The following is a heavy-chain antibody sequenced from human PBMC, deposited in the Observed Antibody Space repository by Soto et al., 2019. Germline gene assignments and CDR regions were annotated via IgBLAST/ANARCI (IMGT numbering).Heavy chain of an antibody. V-gene: IGHV1-18*01. Sequence: AASVKVSCKASGYTFTSYGISWVRQAPGQGLEWMGWISAYNGNTNYAQKLQGRVTMTTDTSTSTAYMELRSLRSDDTAVYYCARDNEDIVVVPAAHDAFDIWGQGTMVTVSS. CDR1: GYTFTSYG. D-gene: IGHD2-2*01. CDR3: ARDNEDIVVVPAAHDAFDI. J-gene: IGHJ3*02. CDR2: ISAYNGNT.